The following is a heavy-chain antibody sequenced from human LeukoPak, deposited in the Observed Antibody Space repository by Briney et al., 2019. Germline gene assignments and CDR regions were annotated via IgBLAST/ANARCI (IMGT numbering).Heavy chain of an antibody. CDR1: GGSFSGYY. J-gene: IGHJ4*02. D-gene: IGHD6-19*01. CDR3: ARDRGSGWYEEFGY. V-gene: IGHV4-34*01. Sequence: PSETLSPTCAVYGGSFSGYYWSWIRQPPGKGLEWIGEINHSGSTNYNPSLKSRVTISVDTSKNQFSLKLSSVTAADTAVYYCARDRGSGWYEEFGYWGQGTLVTVSS. CDR2: INHSGST.